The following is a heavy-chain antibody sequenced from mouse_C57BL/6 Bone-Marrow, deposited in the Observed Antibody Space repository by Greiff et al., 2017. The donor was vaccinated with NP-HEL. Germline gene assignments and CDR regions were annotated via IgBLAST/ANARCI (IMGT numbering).Heavy chain of an antibody. Sequence: EVQLQQSGPELVKPGASVKISCKASGYTFTDYYMNWVKQSHGKSLEWIGDINPNNGGTSYNQKFKGKATLTVDKSSSTAYMELRSLTSEDSAVYYCARSRLCYAMDYWGQGTSVTVSS. D-gene: IGHD1-2*01. CDR2: INPNNGGT. J-gene: IGHJ4*01. CDR1: GYTFTDYY. CDR3: ARSRLCYAMDY. V-gene: IGHV1-26*01.